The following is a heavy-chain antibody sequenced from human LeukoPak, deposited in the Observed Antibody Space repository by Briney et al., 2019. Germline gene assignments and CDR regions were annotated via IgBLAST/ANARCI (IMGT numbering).Heavy chain of an antibody. CDR3: ARDKRYSYGFGNFDP. CDR2: IYYSGST. D-gene: IGHD5-18*01. V-gene: IGHV4-59*01. Sequence: PSETLSLTCTVSGGSISSYYWSWLRQPPGKGLEWIGYIYYSGSTNYNPSLKSRVTISVDTSKNQFSLKLSSVTAADTAVYYCARDKRYSYGFGNFDPWGQGTLVTVSS. J-gene: IGHJ5*02. CDR1: GGSISSYY.